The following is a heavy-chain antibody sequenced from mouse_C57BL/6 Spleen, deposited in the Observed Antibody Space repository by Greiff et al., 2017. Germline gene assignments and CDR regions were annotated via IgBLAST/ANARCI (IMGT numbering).Heavy chain of an antibody. CDR3: AREGYGSSDDWYFDV. J-gene: IGHJ1*03. CDR2: ISYDGSN. CDR1: GYSITSGYY. V-gene: IGHV3-6*01. Sequence: DVQLQESGPGLVKPSQSLSLTCSVTGYSITSGYYWNWIRQFPGNKLEWMGYISYDGSNNYNPSLKNRISITRDTSKNQFFLKLNPVTTEDTATYYCAREGYGSSDDWYFDVWGTGTTVTVSS. D-gene: IGHD1-1*01.